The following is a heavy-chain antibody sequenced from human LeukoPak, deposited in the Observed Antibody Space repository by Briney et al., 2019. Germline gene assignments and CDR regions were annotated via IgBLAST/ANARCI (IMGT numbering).Heavy chain of an antibody. CDR3: AREEEWLVSYFDY. D-gene: IGHD6-19*01. Sequence: PAGTLRLSCAASGCTFSSYWMSWVRQAPGKGLEWVANIKQDGSAKYYVDSVRGRFTISRDNAKNSLYLQMNSLRAEDMAVYYCAREEEWLVSYFDYWGQGTLVTVSS. CDR2: IKQDGSAK. CDR1: GCTFSSYW. V-gene: IGHV3-7*01. J-gene: IGHJ4*02.